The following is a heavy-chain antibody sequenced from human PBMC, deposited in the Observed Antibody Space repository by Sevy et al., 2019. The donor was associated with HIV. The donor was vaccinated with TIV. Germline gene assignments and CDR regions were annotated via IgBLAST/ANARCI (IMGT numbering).Heavy chain of an antibody. CDR2: ITPNNGNT. Sequence: ASVKVSCKASGYTFTNYHITWVRQAPGQGLEWMGWITPNNGNTNYAQRLRGRVTMTTDTSTSTAYMELRSLRSDDTAVYYCARAPSGSQGPGQYFHHWGQDTLVTVSS. CDR1: GYTFTNYH. CDR3: ARAPSGSQGPGQYFHH. V-gene: IGHV1-18*01. J-gene: IGHJ1*01. D-gene: IGHD1-26*01.